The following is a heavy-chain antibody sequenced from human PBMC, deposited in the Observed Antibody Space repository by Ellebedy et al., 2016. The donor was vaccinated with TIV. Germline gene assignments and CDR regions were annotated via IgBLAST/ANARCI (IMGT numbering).Heavy chain of an antibody. V-gene: IGHV4-61*02. CDR1: GGSISSGGYY. J-gene: IGHJ4*02. CDR2: IYTSGST. CDR3: ARGASGYLRFDY. D-gene: IGHD5-12*01. Sequence: LRLXCTVSGGSISSGGYYWSWIRQHPGKGLEWIGRIYTSGSTNYNPSLKSRVTMSVDTSKNQFSLKLSSVTAADTAVYYCARGASGYLRFDYWGQGTLVTVSS.